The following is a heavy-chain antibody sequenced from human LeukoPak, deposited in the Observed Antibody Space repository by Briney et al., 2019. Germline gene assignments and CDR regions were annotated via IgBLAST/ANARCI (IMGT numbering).Heavy chain of an antibody. D-gene: IGHD3-10*01. CDR1: GGSISSYY. CDR2: IYHSGST. CDR3: ARERITMVRGVILTSHYYYYMGV. V-gene: IGHV4-59*12. Sequence: SETLSLTCTVSGGSISSYYWSWIRQPPGKGLEWVGEIYHSGSTNYNPSLKSRVTISVDKYKNKFAPKLSEVTAADTAVYYCARERITMVRGVILTSHYYYYMGVWGKGTTVTVSS. J-gene: IGHJ6*03.